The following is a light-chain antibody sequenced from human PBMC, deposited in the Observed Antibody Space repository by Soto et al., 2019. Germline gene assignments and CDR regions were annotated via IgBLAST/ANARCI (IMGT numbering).Light chain of an antibody. J-gene: IGLJ2*01. Sequence: QSVLTQPPSVSGAPGQRVTISCTGRSSNIGAGYDVHWYQQLPGTAPKLLIYGNSNRPSGVPDRFSGSKSGTSASLAITGLQAEHEADYYCQSYDSSLSGSVVFGGGTKVTVL. CDR3: QSYDSSLSGSVV. CDR1: SSNIGAGYD. V-gene: IGLV1-40*01. CDR2: GNS.